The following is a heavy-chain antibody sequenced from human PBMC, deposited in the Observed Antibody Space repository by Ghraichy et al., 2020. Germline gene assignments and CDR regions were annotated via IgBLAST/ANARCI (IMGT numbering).Heavy chain of an antibody. CDR1: GFTFDDYA. CDR2: ITWDGATT. V-gene: IGHV3-43*02. Sequence: GGSLRLSCAASGFTFDDYAMHWVRQAPGKGLEWVSLITWDGATTSYADSVKGRFTISRDNHKNSLTLQMNSLRTEDTALYYCAKDIVVVPADDYGMAVWGHATTVFVS. CDR3: AKDIVVVPADDYGMAV. D-gene: IGHD2-2*01. J-gene: IGHJ6*02.